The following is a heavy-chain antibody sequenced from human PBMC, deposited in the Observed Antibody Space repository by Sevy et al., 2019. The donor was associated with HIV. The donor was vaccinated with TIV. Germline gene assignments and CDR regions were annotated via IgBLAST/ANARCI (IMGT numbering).Heavy chain of an antibody. Sequence: GESLKISCKASGYRFNTYWINWVRQMPGKGLEWMGVIYPGDSETLYSPSVQGQVVISADKSSSTAYLQWSSLEASDTATYYCARYINNNRMDVWGQGTTVTVSS. CDR3: ARYINNNRMDV. J-gene: IGHJ6*02. CDR2: IYPGDSET. CDR1: GYRFNTYW. V-gene: IGHV5-51*01.